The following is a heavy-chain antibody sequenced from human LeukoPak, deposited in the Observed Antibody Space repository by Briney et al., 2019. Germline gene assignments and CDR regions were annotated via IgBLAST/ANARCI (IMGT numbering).Heavy chain of an antibody. CDR2: ISGSGGST. CDR1: GFSSSSYA. CDR3: AKDLNHGGWLQLFGAFDI. V-gene: IGHV3-23*01. J-gene: IGHJ3*02. D-gene: IGHD5-24*01. Sequence: PGGSLRLSCAASGFSSSSYAIAWVRQAPGKGLEWVSVISGSGGSTYYADSVKGRFTISRDNSKNTLYLQMNSLRAEDTAVYYCAKDLNHGGWLQLFGAFDIWGQGTMVTVSS.